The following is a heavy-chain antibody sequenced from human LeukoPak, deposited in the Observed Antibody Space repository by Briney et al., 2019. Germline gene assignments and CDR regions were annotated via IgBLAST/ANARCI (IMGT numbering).Heavy chain of an antibody. J-gene: IGHJ4*02. V-gene: IGHV4-61*02. CDR3: ARDVYGDPFDY. CDR1: GGSISSGSYY. Sequence: SETLSLTCTVSGGSISSGSYYWSWIRQPAGKGLEWIGRIYTSGSTNYNPSLKSRVTISVDTSKNQFSLKLTSVTAADTAVYYCARDVYGDPFDYWGQGTLVTVSS. D-gene: IGHD4-17*01. CDR2: IYTSGST.